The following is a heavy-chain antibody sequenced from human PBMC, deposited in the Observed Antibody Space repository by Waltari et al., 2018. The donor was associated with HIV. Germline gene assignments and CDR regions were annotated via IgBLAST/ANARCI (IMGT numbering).Heavy chain of an antibody. CDR3: ARDVLGYCGGERCFYGMDV. CDR2: IWYYGSNT. Sequence: QVQLVESGGGVVQPGRSLRLSCAASGFTVSHYGMHWVRQAPGKGLVWVAVIWYYGSNTYYTDSWKGRFTISRDNSKNTLYLQMYSLRAEDTAVYYCARDVLGYCGGERCFYGMDVWGQGTTVTVSS. D-gene: IGHD2-21*01. CDR1: GFTVSHYG. V-gene: IGHV3-33*01. J-gene: IGHJ6*02.